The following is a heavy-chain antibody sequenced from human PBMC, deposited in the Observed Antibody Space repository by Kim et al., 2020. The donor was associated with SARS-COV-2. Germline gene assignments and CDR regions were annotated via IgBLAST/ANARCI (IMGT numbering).Heavy chain of an antibody. D-gene: IGHD3-3*01. CDR3: ARLFEVGGYFDY. Sequence: YNPSTQSRVAISVEPSKNQFSLKLSSGTASDTAVYYCARLFEVGGYFDYWGQGTLVTVSS. J-gene: IGHJ4*02. V-gene: IGHV4-39*01.